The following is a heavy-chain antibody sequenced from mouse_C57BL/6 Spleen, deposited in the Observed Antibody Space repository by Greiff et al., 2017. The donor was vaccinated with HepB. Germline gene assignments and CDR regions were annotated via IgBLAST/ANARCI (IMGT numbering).Heavy chain of an antibody. D-gene: IGHD3-2*02. CDR1: GYTFTDYY. CDR2: INPNNGGT. V-gene: IGHV1-26*01. CDR3: ARDSSGEADY. Sequence: EVQLQQSGPELVKPGASVKISCKASGYTFTDYYMNWVKQSHGKSLEWIGDINPNNGGTSYNQKFKGKATLTVDKSSSTAYMELRSLTSEDSAVYYCARDSSGEADYWGQGTTLTVSS. J-gene: IGHJ2*01.